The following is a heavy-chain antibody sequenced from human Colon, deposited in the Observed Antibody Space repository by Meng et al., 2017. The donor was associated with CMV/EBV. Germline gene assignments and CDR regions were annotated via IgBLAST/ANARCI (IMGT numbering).Heavy chain of an antibody. V-gene: IGHV4-59*11. Sequence: SETLSLTCTVSGDSLRDHYWSWIRQPPGKGLEWMGYIYYSGSATYSPSVKSRITISVDTSKKQFSLNLRSVTPADTAMYFCARGLGHASNNSHDSWGQGTLVTVSS. CDR2: IYYSGSA. J-gene: IGHJ4*02. D-gene: IGHD1-1*01. CDR3: ARGLGHASNNSHDS. CDR1: GDSLRDHY.